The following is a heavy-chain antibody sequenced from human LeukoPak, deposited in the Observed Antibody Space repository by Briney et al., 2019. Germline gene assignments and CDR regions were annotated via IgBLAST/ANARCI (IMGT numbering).Heavy chain of an antibody. J-gene: IGHJ6*03. Sequence: ASVTVSCKASGYTFTGYYMHWVRQAPGQGLEWMGWINPNSGGTNYAQKFQGRVTMTRDTSISTAYMELSRLRSDDTAVYYCARAGDLRDFWSGNIDDYYYYYMDVWGKGTTVTVSS. CDR3: ARAGDLRDFWSGNIDDYYYYYMDV. V-gene: IGHV1-2*02. CDR1: GYTFTGYY. D-gene: IGHD3-3*01. CDR2: INPNSGGT.